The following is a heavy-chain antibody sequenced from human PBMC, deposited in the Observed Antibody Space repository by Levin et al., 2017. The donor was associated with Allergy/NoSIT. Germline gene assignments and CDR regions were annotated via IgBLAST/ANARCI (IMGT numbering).Heavy chain of an antibody. CDR2: IYPGDSDT. CDR1: GYSFSSYW. J-gene: IGHJ6*02. CDR3: ARSTGSGLGYYAMDV. Sequence: GESLKISCKGSGYSFSSYWIGWVRQMPGKGLEWMGIIYPGDSDTRYSPSFQGQVIISADKSISTAYLQWSSLKASDTAMYYCARSTGSGLGYYAMDVWGQGTTVTVSS. D-gene: IGHD1-14*01. V-gene: IGHV5-51*01.